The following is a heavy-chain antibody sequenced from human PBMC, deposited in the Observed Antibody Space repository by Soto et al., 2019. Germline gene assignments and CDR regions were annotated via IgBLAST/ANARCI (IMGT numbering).Heavy chain of an antibody. V-gene: IGHV3-30*18. CDR1: GFTFSNYG. J-gene: IGHJ6*02. CDR3: AKKDSAYYDSTGYSDGMDV. Sequence: GGSLRLSCAASGFTFSNYGMHWVRQAPGKGLEWVALISYDGSKKYYADSVKGRFTISRDNSKNTLYLQMNSLRAEDTAVYYCAKKDSAYYDSTGYSDGMDVWGQGTTVTVPS. CDR2: ISYDGSKK. D-gene: IGHD3-22*01.